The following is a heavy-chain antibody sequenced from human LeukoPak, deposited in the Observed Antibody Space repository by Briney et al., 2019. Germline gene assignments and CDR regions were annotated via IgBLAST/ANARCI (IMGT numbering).Heavy chain of an antibody. CDR2: IRNKASSYTT. D-gene: IGHD3-22*01. CDR1: GFTFSDHY. J-gene: IGHJ4*02. V-gene: IGHV3-72*01. CDR3: TRVDTSYYYDY. Sequence: PGGSLRLSCAASGFTFSDHYMEWVRQAPGKGLEWVGRIRNKASSYTTIYAASVKGRFTIARDDSKNSLYLQMNSLKTEDTAVYYCTRVDTSYYYDYWGQGTLVTVSS.